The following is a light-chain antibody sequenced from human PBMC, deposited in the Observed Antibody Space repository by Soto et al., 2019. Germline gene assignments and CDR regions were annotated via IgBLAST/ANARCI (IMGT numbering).Light chain of an antibody. CDR1: QSVSSY. CDR2: DTS. CDR3: QQRSNWTRYT. V-gene: IGKV3-11*01. J-gene: IGKJ2*01. Sequence: EIVLTQSPVTLSLSPGERAALSCRASQSVSSYLAWYQQKPGQAPRLLIYDTSNRAAGIPARFGGSGSGTDFTLTISSLETEDFAVYYCQQRSNWTRYTFGQGTKLEIK.